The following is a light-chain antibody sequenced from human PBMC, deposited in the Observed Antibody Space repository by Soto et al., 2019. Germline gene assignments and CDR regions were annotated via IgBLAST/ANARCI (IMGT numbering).Light chain of an antibody. CDR1: SSDVGGYNY. CDR2: DVN. Sequence: QSALTQPASVSGSPGQSITISCTGTSSDVGGYNYVSWYQQHPGKAPKFMIYDVNNRPSGVSNRFSGSKSGNTSSLTIPGLQAEDEADYYCRSYTSCRAFFVFGTGTKLTVL. V-gene: IGLV2-14*03. CDR3: RSYTSCRAFFV. J-gene: IGLJ1*01.